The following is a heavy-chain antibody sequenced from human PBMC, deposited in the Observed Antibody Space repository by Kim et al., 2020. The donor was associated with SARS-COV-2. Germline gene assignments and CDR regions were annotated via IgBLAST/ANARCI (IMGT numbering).Heavy chain of an antibody. D-gene: IGHD3-22*01. CDR2: INAGNGNT. CDR3: ARPIPDTMIESYGMDV. V-gene: IGHV1-3*01. J-gene: IGHJ6*02. CDR1: GYTFTSYA. Sequence: ASVKVSCKASGYTFTSYAMHWVRQAPGQRLEWMGWINAGNGNTKYSQKFQGRVTITRDTSASTAYMELSSLRSEDTAVYYCARPIPDTMIESYGMDVWGQGTTVTVSS.